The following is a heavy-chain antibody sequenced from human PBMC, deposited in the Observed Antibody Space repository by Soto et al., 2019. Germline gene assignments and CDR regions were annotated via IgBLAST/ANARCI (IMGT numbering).Heavy chain of an antibody. V-gene: IGHV1-69*06. CDR1: GGTFSSYA. Sequence: RASVKVSCKASGGTFSSYAISWVRQAPGQGLEWMGGIIPIFGTANYAQKFQGRVTITADKSTSTAYMELSSLRSEDTAVYYCARAPYYYDSSGYPFDPWGQGTLVTVSS. CDR3: ARAPYYYDSSGYPFDP. CDR2: IIPIFGTA. J-gene: IGHJ5*02. D-gene: IGHD3-22*01.